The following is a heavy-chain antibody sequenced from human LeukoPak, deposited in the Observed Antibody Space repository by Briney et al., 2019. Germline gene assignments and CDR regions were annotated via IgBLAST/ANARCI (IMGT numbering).Heavy chain of an antibody. D-gene: IGHD2/OR15-2a*01. CDR2: IRSKAYGGTT. CDR1: GFTFTNYY. V-gene: IGHV3-49*04. Sequence: PGGSLRLSCAASGFTFTNYYMNWVRQAPGKGLEWVGFIRSKAYGGTTEYAASVKGRFTISRDDSKSIAYLQMNSLKTEDTAVYYCTRGGTSYFMKKIDYWGQGTLVTVSS. J-gene: IGHJ4*02. CDR3: TRGGTSYFMKKIDY.